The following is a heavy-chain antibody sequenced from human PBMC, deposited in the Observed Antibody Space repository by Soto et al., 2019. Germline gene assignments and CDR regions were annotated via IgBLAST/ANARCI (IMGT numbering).Heavy chain of an antibody. Sequence: ASVKVSCKVSGYTFTSYGISWVRQAPGQGLEWMGWISAYNGNTNYAQKLQGRVTMTTDTSTSTAYMELRSLRSDDTAVYYCARAYSSGWYDLFGGNWFDPWGQGTLVTVSS. CDR2: ISAYNGNT. J-gene: IGHJ5*02. D-gene: IGHD6-19*01. V-gene: IGHV1-18*04. CDR1: GYTFTSYG. CDR3: ARAYSSGWYDLFGGNWFDP.